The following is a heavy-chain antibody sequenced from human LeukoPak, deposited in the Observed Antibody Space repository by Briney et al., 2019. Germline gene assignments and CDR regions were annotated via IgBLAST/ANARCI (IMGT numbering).Heavy chain of an antibody. Sequence: ASVKVSCKASGYTFTGYYMHWVRQAPGQGLEWMGWINPNSGGTNYAQKFQGRVTMTRDTSISTAYMELSRLRSGDTAVYYCARDAGYSSDQYYYYYYMDVWGKGTTVTVSS. J-gene: IGHJ6*03. CDR3: ARDAGYSSDQYYYYYYMDV. V-gene: IGHV1-2*02. D-gene: IGHD6-19*01. CDR1: GYTFTGYY. CDR2: INPNSGGT.